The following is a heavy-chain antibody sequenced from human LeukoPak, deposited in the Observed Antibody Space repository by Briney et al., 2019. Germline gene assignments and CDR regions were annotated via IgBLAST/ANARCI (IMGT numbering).Heavy chain of an antibody. CDR1: GGTFSSYA. CDR3: ATYCGGDCYSMGGWFDP. V-gene: IGHV1-69*13. J-gene: IGHJ5*02. D-gene: IGHD2-21*02. Sequence: SVKVSCKASGGTFSSYAISWVRQAPGQGLEWMGGITPIFGTANYAQKFQGRVTITADESTSTAYMELSSLRSEDTAVYYCATYCGGDCYSMGGWFDPWGQGTLVTVSS. CDR2: ITPIFGTA.